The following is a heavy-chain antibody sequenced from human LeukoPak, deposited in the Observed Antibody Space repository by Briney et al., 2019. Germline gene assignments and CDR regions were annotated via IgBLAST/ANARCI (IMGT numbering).Heavy chain of an antibody. D-gene: IGHD3-10*01. Sequence: SETLSLTCGVYDGSFSGYYWSWIRQPPGKGLEWIGEINHSGSTNYNPSLKSRVTISVDTSKNQFSLKLSSVTAADTAVYYCARGIRAKLLWFGESKYYFDYWGQGTLVTVSS. CDR3: ARGIRAKLLWFGESKYYFDY. J-gene: IGHJ4*02. CDR1: DGSFSGYY. CDR2: INHSGST. V-gene: IGHV4-34*01.